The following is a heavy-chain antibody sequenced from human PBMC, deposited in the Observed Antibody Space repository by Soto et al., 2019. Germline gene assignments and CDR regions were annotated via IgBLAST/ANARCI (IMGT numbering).Heavy chain of an antibody. CDR2: ISSSGSTI. Sequence: GGSLRLSCAASGFTFSDYYMSWIRQAPGKGLEWVSYISSSGSTIYYADSVKGRFTISRDNAKNSLYLQMNSLRAEDTAVYYCARVWTRGNVGAPPDYLGQGTLVTVSS. J-gene: IGHJ4*02. CDR1: GFTFSDYY. CDR3: ARVWTRGNVGAPPDY. V-gene: IGHV3-11*01. D-gene: IGHD1-26*01.